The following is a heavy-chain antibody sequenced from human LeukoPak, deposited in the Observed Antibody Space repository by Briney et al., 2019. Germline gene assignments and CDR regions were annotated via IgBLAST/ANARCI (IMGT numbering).Heavy chain of an antibody. J-gene: IGHJ4*02. CDR1: GGSISSGSYY. CDR3: AGAGTQTYFFDY. CDR2: IYTSGST. D-gene: IGHD1-14*01. Sequence: ASETLSLTCTVSGGSISSGSYYWTWIRQPAGKGLEWIGRIYTSGSTNFNPSLKSRVTISLDTSKNQFSLKLSSVTAADTAVYYCAGAGTQTYFFDYWGQGTLVTVSS. V-gene: IGHV4-61*02.